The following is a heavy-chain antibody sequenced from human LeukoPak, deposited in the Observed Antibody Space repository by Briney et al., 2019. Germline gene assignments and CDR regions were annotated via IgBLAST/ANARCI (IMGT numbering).Heavy chain of an antibody. V-gene: IGHV1-2*02. D-gene: IGHD4-17*01. CDR2: INPNSGGT. CDR1: GYTFTGYY. Sequence: ASVKVSCKASGYTFTGYYMHWVRQAPGQGLEWMGWINPNSGGTNYAQKFQGRVTMTRDTSISTAYMELSRLRSDDTAVYYCARDWSDYGDYYYFDYWGQGTLVTVSS. J-gene: IGHJ4*02. CDR3: ARDWSDYGDYYYFDY.